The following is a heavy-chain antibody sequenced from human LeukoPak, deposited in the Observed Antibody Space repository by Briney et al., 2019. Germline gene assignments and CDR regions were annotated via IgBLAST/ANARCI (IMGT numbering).Heavy chain of an antibody. CDR3: ARAGYCSSTNCYTGDFDY. J-gene: IGHJ4*02. CDR2: IYYSGST. D-gene: IGHD2-2*02. CDR1: GGSISSGDYY. Sequence: SQTLSLTCTVSGGSISSGDYYWSWIRQPPGKGLEWIGYIYYSGSTYYNPSLKSRVTISVDTSKNQFSLKLSSVTAADTAVYYCARAGYCSSTNCYTGDFDYWGQGTLVTVSS. V-gene: IGHV4-30-4*08.